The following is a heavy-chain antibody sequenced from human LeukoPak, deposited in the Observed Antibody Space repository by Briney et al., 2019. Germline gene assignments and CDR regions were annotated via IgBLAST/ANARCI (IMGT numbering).Heavy chain of an antibody. J-gene: IGHJ4*02. CDR1: GGSISSYY. D-gene: IGHD5-12*01. CDR2: MYYSGST. CDR3: ARGSGYGDY. V-gene: IGHV4-59*01. Sequence: SETLSLTCTVSGGSISSYYWSWIRQPPGKGLEWIGYMYYSGSTNYSPSLKSRVTISINTSKNQFSLRLSSVTAADTAVYYCARGSGYGDYWGQGTLVTVSS.